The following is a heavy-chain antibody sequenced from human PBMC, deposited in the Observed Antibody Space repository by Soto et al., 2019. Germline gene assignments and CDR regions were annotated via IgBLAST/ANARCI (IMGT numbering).Heavy chain of an antibody. CDR1: GFTFSSYW. CDR3: AREGTYYDILTGYPTLDY. V-gene: IGHV3-7*03. J-gene: IGHJ4*02. CDR2: IKQDGSEK. Sequence: VGSLRLSCAASGFTFSSYWMSWVRQAPGKGLEWVANIKQDGSEKYYVDSVKGRFTISRDNAKNSLYLQMNSLRAEDTAVYYCAREGTYYDILTGYPTLDYWGQGTLVTVSS. D-gene: IGHD3-9*01.